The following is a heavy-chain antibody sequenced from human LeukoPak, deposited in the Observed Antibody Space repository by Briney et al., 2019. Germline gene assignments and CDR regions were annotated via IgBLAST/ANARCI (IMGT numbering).Heavy chain of an antibody. Sequence: AGGSLRLSCAASGFTFDDYGMNWVRQAPGKGLEWVSGIKWNGGRTGYADSVKGRFSISRDNAKNSLYLQMNSLRAEDTAVYYCARAGRENNDAFDIWGQGTMVTVSS. CDR1: GFTFDDYG. J-gene: IGHJ3*02. CDR2: IKWNGGRT. V-gene: IGHV3-20*04. CDR3: ARAGRENNDAFDI. D-gene: IGHD1/OR15-1a*01.